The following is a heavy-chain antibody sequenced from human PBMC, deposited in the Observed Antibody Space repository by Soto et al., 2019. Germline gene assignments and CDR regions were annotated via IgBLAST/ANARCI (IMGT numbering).Heavy chain of an antibody. CDR1: GGYITSSGYY. CDR2: TSNSGST. D-gene: IGHD2-2*01. J-gene: IGHJ4*02. Sequence: QVQLQESGPGLVKPSQTLSLTCTVSGGYITSSGYYWRWIRQRPGEGLEWIGFTSNSGSTSYNPSLKSRVTISVDTSSNQFSLNLKSVTAADTAVYYCARGGGSTKVDYWGQGTLVTVSP. V-gene: IGHV4-31*03. CDR3: ARGGGSTKVDY.